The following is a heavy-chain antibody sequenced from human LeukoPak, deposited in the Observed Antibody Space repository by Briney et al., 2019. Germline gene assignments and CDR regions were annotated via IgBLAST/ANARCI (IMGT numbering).Heavy chain of an antibody. CDR2: INAGNGNT. D-gene: IGHD6-13*01. J-gene: IGHJ3*02. CDR3: ARDYGSSWFDAFDI. V-gene: IGHV1-3*01. Sequence: ASVKVSCKASGYTFTSYAMHWVRQAPGQRLEWMGWINAGNGNTKYSQKFQGRVTITRDTSASTAYMELSSLRSEDTAVYYCARDYGSSWFDAFDIWGQGTMVTVSS. CDR1: GYTFTSYA.